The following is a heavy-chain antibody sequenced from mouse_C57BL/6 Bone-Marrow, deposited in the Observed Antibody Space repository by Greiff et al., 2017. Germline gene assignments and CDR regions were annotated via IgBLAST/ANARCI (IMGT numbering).Heavy chain of an antibody. D-gene: IGHD1-1*01. J-gene: IGHJ4*01. CDR3: ARVGYGSEAMDY. CDR2: ISSGGSYT. Sequence: EVQGVESGGDLVKPGGSLKLSCAASGFTFSSYGMSWVRQTPDKRLEWVATISSGGSYTYYPDSVKGRFTISRDNAKNTLYLQMRSLKSEDTAMDYCARVGYGSEAMDYWGQGTSVTVSS. V-gene: IGHV5-6*01. CDR1: GFTFSSYG.